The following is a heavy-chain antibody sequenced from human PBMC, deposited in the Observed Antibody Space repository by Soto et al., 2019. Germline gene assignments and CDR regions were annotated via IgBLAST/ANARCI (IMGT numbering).Heavy chain of an antibody. V-gene: IGHV3-74*01. Sequence: VHLVESGGGLVQPGGSLRLSCAASGFNFTNHWMHWVRQAPGKGLVWVSRITSDGKSKAYAESVKGRFAISRDNAKNTVYLQMNGLTVEDTAVYYCARESGDWPLNWFDPWGQGTLGTVSS. J-gene: IGHJ5*02. CDR1: GFNFTNHW. CDR3: ARESGDWPLNWFDP. CDR2: ITSDGKSK. D-gene: IGHD2-21*02.